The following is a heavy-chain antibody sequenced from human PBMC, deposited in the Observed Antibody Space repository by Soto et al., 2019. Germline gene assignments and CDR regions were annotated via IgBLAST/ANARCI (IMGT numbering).Heavy chain of an antibody. Sequence: SETLSLTCTVSGGSITDDYWIWIRQPPGKGLEWIGYFFYNGNTNYNPSLKSRVTISVDTSKNQFSLKLSSVTAADTAVYYCARRTNYYYVMDVWGQGTTVTVYS. CDR1: GGSITDDY. J-gene: IGHJ6*02. V-gene: IGHV4-59*01. CDR3: ARRTNYYYVMDV. CDR2: FFYNGNT.